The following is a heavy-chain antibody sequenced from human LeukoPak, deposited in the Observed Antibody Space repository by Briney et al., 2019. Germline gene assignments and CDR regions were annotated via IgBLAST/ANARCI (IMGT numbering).Heavy chain of an antibody. Sequence: GGSLRLSCAASGFTFSSYEMNWVRQAPGKGLEWVSYISSSGSTIYYADSVKGRFTISRDNAKNSLYLQMNSLRAEDTAVYYCARDRPVPCDSSGNAFDIWGQGTMVTVSS. J-gene: IGHJ3*02. CDR1: GFTFSSYE. D-gene: IGHD3-22*01. CDR3: ARDRPVPCDSSGNAFDI. V-gene: IGHV3-48*03. CDR2: ISSSGSTI.